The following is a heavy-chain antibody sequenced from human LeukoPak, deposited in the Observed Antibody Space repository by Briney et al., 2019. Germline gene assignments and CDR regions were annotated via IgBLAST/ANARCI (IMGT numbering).Heavy chain of an antibody. CDR3: ARDGLRYFDWLHMDPYYFDY. J-gene: IGHJ4*02. D-gene: IGHD3-9*01. CDR2: IYSGGST. CDR1: GFTVSSNY. Sequence: GGSLRLSCAASGFTVSSNYMSWVRQAPGKGLEWVSVIYSGGSTYYADSVKGRFTISRDNSKNTLYLQMNSLRAEDTAVYYCARDGLRYFDWLHMDPYYFDYWGQGTLVTVSS. V-gene: IGHV3-66*01.